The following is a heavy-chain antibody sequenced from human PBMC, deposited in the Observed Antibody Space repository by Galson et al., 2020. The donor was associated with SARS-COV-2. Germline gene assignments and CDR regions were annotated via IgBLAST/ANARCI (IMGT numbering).Heavy chain of an antibody. V-gene: IGHV3-74*01. CDR3: ARDGASGDFDY. CDR2: ITSDGSST. J-gene: IGHJ4*02. D-gene: IGHD3-10*01. CDR1: GFIFGDYW. Sequence: GESLKISCAASGFIFGDYWLHWVRQAPGKGLVWVSRITSDGSSTLYADSVKGRFTISRDNAKNTFFLQMNSLRVEDTAVYYCARDGASGDFDYWGQGTLITVSS.